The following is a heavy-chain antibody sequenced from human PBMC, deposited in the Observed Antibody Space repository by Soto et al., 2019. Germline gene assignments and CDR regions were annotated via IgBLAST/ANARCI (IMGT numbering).Heavy chain of an antibody. CDR2: IWYDGGNK. J-gene: IGHJ4*02. CDR3: ARVGQWVPGEGFWSSYYFDS. D-gene: IGHD3-10*01. Sequence: QVQLVESGGGVVQPGRSLRLSCAASGFNFSSYVMHWVRQAPGKGLEWVAVIWYDGGNKYYADSVKGRFTISRDNSKNTLYLQMTSLRAEGTAVYYWARVGQWVPGEGFWSSYYFDSWGQGTLVTVSS. CDR1: GFNFSSYV. V-gene: IGHV3-33*01.